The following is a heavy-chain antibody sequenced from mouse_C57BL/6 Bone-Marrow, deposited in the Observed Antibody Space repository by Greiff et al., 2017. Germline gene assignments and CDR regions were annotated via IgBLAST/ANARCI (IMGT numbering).Heavy chain of an antibody. D-gene: IGHD2-2*01. J-gene: IGHJ3*01. CDR2: IDPSDSYT. V-gene: IGHV1-59*01. CDR1: GYTFTSYW. Sequence: QVQLQQSGAELVRPGTSVKLSCKASGYTFTSYWMHWVKQRPGQGLEWIGVIDPSDSYTNYNQKFKGKATLTVDTSSSTAYMQLSSLTSEDSAVYYCARSDYGYDSLSYWGQGTLVTVSA. CDR3: ARSDYGYDSLSY.